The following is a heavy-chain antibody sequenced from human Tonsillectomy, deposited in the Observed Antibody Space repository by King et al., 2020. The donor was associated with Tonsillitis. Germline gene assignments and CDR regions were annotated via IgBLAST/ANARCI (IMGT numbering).Heavy chain of an antibody. V-gene: IGHV5-51*03. CDR3: ARLYSNGWYYFDY. Sequence: VQLVESGAEVKKPGESLKISCKGSGYRFTNYWIGWVRQMPGKGLEWMGIIYPGDSDTRYSPSFQGQVTISVDKSISTAFLQWSGLKASDTAMYYCARLYSNGWYYFDYWGQGTLITVSS. D-gene: IGHD4-11*01. CDR2: IYPGDSDT. J-gene: IGHJ4*02. CDR1: GYRFTNYW.